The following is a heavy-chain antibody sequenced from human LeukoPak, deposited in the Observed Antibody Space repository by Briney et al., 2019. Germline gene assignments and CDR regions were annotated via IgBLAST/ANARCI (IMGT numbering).Heavy chain of an antibody. V-gene: IGHV3-21*01. CDR3: ARDAYDYVWGSYRSSYYFDY. CDR1: GFTFSSYS. D-gene: IGHD3-16*02. J-gene: IGHJ4*02. CDR2: ISSSSSYI. Sequence: GGSLRLSCAASGFTFSSYSMNWVRQAPGKGLEWVSSISSSSSYIYYADSVKGRFTISRDNAKNPLYLQMNSLRAEDTAVYYCARDAYDYVWGSYRSSYYFDYWGQGTLVTVSS.